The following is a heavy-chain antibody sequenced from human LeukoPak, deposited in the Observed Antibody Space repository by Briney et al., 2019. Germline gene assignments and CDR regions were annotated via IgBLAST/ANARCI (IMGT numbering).Heavy chain of an antibody. D-gene: IGHD6-13*01. J-gene: IGHJ6*03. CDR1: GYTFTGYY. CDR3: ARGAAAPYYYYMDV. Sequence: ASVKVSCKASGYTFTGYYMHGVRQAPGQGLEWMGWINPNSGGTNYAQKFQGRVTMTRDTSISTAYMELSRLRSDDTAVYYCARGAAAPYYYYMDVWGKGTTVTVSS. CDR2: INPNSGGT. V-gene: IGHV1-2*02.